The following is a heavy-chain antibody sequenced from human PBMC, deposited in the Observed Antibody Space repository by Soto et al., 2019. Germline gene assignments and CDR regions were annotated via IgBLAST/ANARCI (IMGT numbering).Heavy chain of an antibody. CDR2: IYYSGST. CDR1: GRCISSYY. V-gene: IGHV4-59*07. CDR3: ARSNPDYSDSSGSLDY. Sequence: PXCTLSLTFIVSGRCISSYYWTWIRQPPGKGLEWIGYIYYSGSTNYNPSLKSRVTISVDTSKNQFSLKLSSVTAADTAVYYCARSNPDYSDSSGSLDYWGQGTVVTVTS. D-gene: IGHD3-22*01. J-gene: IGHJ4*02.